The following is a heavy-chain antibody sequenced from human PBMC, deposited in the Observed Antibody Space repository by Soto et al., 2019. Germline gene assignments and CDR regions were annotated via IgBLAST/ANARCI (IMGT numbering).Heavy chain of an antibody. CDR1: GYTLTELS. Sequence: QAQLVQSGTEVKKPGASVKVSCKVSGYTLTELSMHWVRQAPGKGLEWMGGFDPEDGETIYAQKFQGRVTMTEDTSTDTANMERSSLRSKDTAVYYCATEGGGATGRWFDPWGQGTLVTVSS. CDR3: ATEGGGATGRWFDP. D-gene: IGHD1-26*01. CDR2: FDPEDGET. J-gene: IGHJ5*02. V-gene: IGHV1-24*01.